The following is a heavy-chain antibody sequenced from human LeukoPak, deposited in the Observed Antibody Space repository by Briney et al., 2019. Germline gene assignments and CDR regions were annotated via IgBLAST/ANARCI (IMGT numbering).Heavy chain of an antibody. V-gene: IGHV4-34*01. Sequence: SETLSLTCADYGGSFSGYYWSWIRQPPGRGLEWVGEINHSGSTNYNPSLKSRVTISVDTSKNQLSLKMSSVTAADTAVYYCAREFLNWFDPWGQGTLVTVSS. CDR3: AREFLNWFDP. D-gene: IGHD2-21*01. CDR1: GGSFSGYY. J-gene: IGHJ5*02. CDR2: INHSGST.